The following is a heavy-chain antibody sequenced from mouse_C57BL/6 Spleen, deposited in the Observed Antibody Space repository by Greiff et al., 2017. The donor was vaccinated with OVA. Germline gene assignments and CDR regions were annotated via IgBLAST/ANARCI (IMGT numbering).Heavy chain of an antibody. Sequence: EVQGVESGGGLVKPGGSLKLSCAASGFTFSDYGMHWVRQAPEKGLEWVAYISSGSSTIYYADTVKGRFTISIDNAKNTLFLQVTSLRSEDTAMYYCARPDGITTVGRYIEDWGTGTTVTVSS. V-gene: IGHV5-17*01. CDR2: ISSGSSTI. CDR1: GFTFSDYG. CDR3: ARPDGITTVGRYIED. J-gene: IGHJ1*03. D-gene: IGHD1-1*01.